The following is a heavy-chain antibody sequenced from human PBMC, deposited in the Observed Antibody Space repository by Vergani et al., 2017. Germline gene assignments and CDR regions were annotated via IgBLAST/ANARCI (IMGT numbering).Heavy chain of an antibody. CDR3: ARGPPYYDSSGYSGYFRWRWPYYFDY. Sequence: QVQLQESGPGLVKPSQTLSLTCTVSGGSISSGGYYWSWIRQHPGKGLEWIGYIYYSGSTYYNPSLKSRVTISVDTSKNQFSLKLSSVTAADTAVYYCARGPPYYDSSGYSGYFRWRWPYYFDYWGQGTLVTVSS. CDR1: GGSISSGGYY. CDR2: IYYSGST. V-gene: IGHV4-31*03. J-gene: IGHJ4*02. D-gene: IGHD3-22*01.